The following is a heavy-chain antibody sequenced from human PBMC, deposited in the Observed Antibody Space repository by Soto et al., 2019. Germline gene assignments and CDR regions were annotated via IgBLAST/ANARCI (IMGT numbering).Heavy chain of an antibody. CDR3: AVSLAVAGITNFDY. D-gene: IGHD6-19*01. CDR1: GFTFTSSA. J-gene: IGHJ4*02. CDR2: IVVGSGNT. V-gene: IGHV1-58*01. Sequence: SVKVSCKASGFTFTSSAVQWVRQARGQRLEWIGWIVVGSGNTNYAQKFQERVTITRDMSTSTAYMELSSLRSEDTAVYYCAVSLAVAGITNFDYWGQGTLVTVPQ.